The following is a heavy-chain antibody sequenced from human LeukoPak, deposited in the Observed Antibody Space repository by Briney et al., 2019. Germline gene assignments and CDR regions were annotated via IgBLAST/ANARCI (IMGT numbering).Heavy chain of an antibody. CDR1: GFTFSSYT. CDR3: AELGITMIGGV. D-gene: IGHD3-10*02. Sequence: GGSLRLSCAASGFTFSSYTMNWVRQAPGKGLEWVSSISSSSTYIYYADSVKGRFTISRDNAKNSLYLQMNSLRAEDTAVYYCAELGITMIGGVWGKGTTVTISS. J-gene: IGHJ6*04. V-gene: IGHV3-21*01. CDR2: ISSSSTYI.